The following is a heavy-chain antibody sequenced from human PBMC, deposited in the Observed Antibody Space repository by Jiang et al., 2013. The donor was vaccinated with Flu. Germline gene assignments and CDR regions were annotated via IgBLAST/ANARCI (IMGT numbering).Heavy chain of an antibody. CDR1: GGTFSSYA. J-gene: IGHJ5*02. D-gene: IGHD3-3*01. CDR3: ARGVLRPGGFDP. V-gene: IGHV1-69*01. Sequence: SSVKVSCKASGGTFSSYAISWVRQAPGQGLEWMGGIIPIFGTANYAQKFQGRVTITADESTSTAYMELSSLRSEDTAVYYCARGVLRPGGFDPWGQGTLVTVSS. CDR2: IIPIFGTA.